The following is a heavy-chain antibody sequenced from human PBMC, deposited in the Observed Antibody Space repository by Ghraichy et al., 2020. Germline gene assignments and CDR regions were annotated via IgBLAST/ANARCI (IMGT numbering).Heavy chain of an antibody. Sequence: SETLSLTCTVSGGSISSSSYYWGWIRQPPGKGLEWIGSIYYSGSTYYNPSLKSRVTISVDTSKNQFSLKLSSVTAADTAVYYCARPVDSGYVWWFDPWGQGTLVTVSS. CDR3: ARPVDSGYVWWFDP. J-gene: IGHJ5*02. D-gene: IGHD5-12*01. CDR1: GGSISSSSYY. CDR2: IYYSGST. V-gene: IGHV4-39*01.